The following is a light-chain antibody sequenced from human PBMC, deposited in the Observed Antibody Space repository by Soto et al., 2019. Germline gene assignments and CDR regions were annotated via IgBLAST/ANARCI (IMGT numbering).Light chain of an antibody. Sequence: QSVLTQPRSVSGSPGQSVTLSCTGTSSDVGSYNYVSWYQQHPGKAPKLMIDDVNKRPSGVPDRFSGSRSGNTASLTISGRQAEDEADYYCCSYAGSYTWVFGGGTKLTVL. J-gene: IGLJ3*02. CDR3: CSYAGSYTWV. V-gene: IGLV2-11*01. CDR1: SSDVGSYNY. CDR2: DVN.